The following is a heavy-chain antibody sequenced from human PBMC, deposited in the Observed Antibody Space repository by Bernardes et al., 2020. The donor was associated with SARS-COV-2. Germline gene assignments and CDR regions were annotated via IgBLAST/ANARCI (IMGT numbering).Heavy chain of an antibody. CDR3: ARDKGIAVAGTKYFFDY. CDR1: GFTFSSYG. J-gene: IGHJ4*02. CDR2: IWYDGSNK. V-gene: IGHV3-33*08. Sequence: GGSLRLSCAASGFTFSSYGMHWVRQAPGKGLEWVAVIWYDGSNKYYADSVKGRFTISRDNSKNTLYLQMNSLRAEDTAVYYCARDKGIAVAGTKYFFDYWSQGNLVPGS. D-gene: IGHD6-19*01.